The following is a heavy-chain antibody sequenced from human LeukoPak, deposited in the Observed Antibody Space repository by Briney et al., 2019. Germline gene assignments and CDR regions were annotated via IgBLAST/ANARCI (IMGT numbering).Heavy chain of an antibody. Sequence: PSETLSLTCAVYGGSFSGYYWSWIRQPPGKGLEWIGEINHSGSTNYNPSLKSRVTISVDTSKNQFSLKLSSVTAADTAVYYCARLCSYGSAGWYYYYGMDVWGQGTTVTVSS. CDR3: ARLCSYGSAGWYYYYGMDV. D-gene: IGHD5-18*01. V-gene: IGHV4-34*01. CDR1: GGSFSGYY. CDR2: INHSGST. J-gene: IGHJ6*02.